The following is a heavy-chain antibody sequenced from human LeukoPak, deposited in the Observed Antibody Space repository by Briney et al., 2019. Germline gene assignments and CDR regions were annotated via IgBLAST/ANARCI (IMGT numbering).Heavy chain of an antibody. D-gene: IGHD3-22*01. CDR1: GGSISSYY. CDR2: IYYSGST. CDR3: ARVADHYYDRQFDY. V-gene: IGHV4-59*01. Sequence: SETLSLTCTVSGGSISSYYWNWIRQPPGKGLEWIGYIYYSGSTNYNPSLKGRVTISLDTSKNQFSLKLSSVTAADTAVYYCARVADHYYDRQFDYWGQGTLVTVSS. J-gene: IGHJ4*02.